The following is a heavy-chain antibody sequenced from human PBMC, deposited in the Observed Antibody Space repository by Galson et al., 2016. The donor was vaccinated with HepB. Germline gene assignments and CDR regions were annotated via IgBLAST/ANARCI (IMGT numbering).Heavy chain of an antibody. V-gene: IGHV3-74*01. Sequence: SLRLSCAASGFTFNSHKMHWVRQAPGKGLLWVSDINSDGSSTRYADSVKGRFTISRDNAKNTLYLQMNSLRAEETAVYYCAREWSGYDYWGQGFMVTVSA. D-gene: IGHD2-15*01. J-gene: IGHJ4*02. CDR3: AREWSGYDY. CDR2: INSDGSST. CDR1: GFTFNSHK.